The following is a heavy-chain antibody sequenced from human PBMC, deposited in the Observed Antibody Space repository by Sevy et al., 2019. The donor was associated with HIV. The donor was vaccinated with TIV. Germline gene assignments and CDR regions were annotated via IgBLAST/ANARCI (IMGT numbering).Heavy chain of an antibody. V-gene: IGHV3-74*01. CDR3: AREGVDFWSGPVDFYYGMDV. CDR2: IKHDGSST. Sequence: GESLKISCAASGFTFNKYLMHWVRQVPGKGLVWVSQIKHDGSSTTYADSVKGRFTISRDNAKNTVSRALNSLRVEDTGVYFCAREGVDFWSGPVDFYYGMDVWGQGATVTVSS. J-gene: IGHJ6*02. CDR1: GFTFNKYL. D-gene: IGHD3-3*01.